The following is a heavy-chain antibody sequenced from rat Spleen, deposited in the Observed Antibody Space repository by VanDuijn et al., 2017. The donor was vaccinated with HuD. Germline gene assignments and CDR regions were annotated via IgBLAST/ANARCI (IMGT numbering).Heavy chain of an antibody. D-gene: IGHD4-1*01. Sequence: EVQLVESDGGLVQPGRSLKLSCAASGFTFSDYNMAWVRQAPKKGLEWVAGITYDGSGTFHRDSVKGRFTISRDNAKTTLYLQMDSLRSEDTATYYCARRTTGLFDYWGQGVMVTVSS. J-gene: IGHJ2*01. CDR3: ARRTTGLFDY. CDR2: ITYDGSGT. V-gene: IGHV5-7*01. CDR1: GFTFSDYN.